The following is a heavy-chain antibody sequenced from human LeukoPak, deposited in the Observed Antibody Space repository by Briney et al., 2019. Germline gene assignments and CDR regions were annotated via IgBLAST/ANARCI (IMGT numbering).Heavy chain of an antibody. J-gene: IGHJ4*02. D-gene: IGHD1-7*01. V-gene: IGHV3-7*05. CDR2: IKKDGSEK. CDR3: AREMGWNYGDY. Sequence: GGSLRLSCAASGXTFSSYWMTWVRQAPGKGLEWVATIKKDGSEKYYVDSVKGRFTISRDNAKNSLYLQMNSLRAEDTAVYYCAREMGWNYGDYWGQGTLVTVSS. CDR1: GXTFSSYW.